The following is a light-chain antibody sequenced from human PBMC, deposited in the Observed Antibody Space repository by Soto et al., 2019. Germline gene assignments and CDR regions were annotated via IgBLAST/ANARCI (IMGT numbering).Light chain of an antibody. CDR3: SSYTSSGSLVL. J-gene: IGLJ2*01. Sequence: QSVLTQPASVSGSPGQSITLSCTGTGSDIGGYDFVSWYQHHPNRAPKLLIYDVRHRPSGVSDRFSGSKSDNTASLTISGLQAEDEAQYYCSSYTSSGSLVLFGGGTQLTVL. CDR2: DVR. CDR1: GSDIGGYDF. V-gene: IGLV2-14*03.